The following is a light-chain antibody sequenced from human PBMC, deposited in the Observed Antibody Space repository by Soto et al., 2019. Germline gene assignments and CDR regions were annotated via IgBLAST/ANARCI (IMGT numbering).Light chain of an antibody. Sequence: DIQMTQSPSSLSASVGDRVTITCQASQDIRNYLNSYQQKPGKAPKVLMSLASILKTGVPSRFSGGGSGTDFTLTISNLQPEDIATYYCQQFEDLPRTFGGGTKVEIK. CDR3: QQFEDLPRT. J-gene: IGKJ4*01. CDR2: LAS. CDR1: QDIRNY. V-gene: IGKV1-33*01.